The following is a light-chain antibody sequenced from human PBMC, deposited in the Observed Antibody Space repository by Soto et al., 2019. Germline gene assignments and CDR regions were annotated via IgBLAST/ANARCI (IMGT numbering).Light chain of an antibody. Sequence: EIVLTQSPATLSLSPGERATLSCRASQSVSSYLAWYQQKPGQAPRLLIYDASNKGTGIPARFSGSGSGTDFTLPISSLEPEDFAVYYCQHRSNWPPLTFGGGTKVEIK. CDR3: QHRSNWPPLT. CDR1: QSVSSY. J-gene: IGKJ4*01. V-gene: IGKV3-11*01. CDR2: DAS.